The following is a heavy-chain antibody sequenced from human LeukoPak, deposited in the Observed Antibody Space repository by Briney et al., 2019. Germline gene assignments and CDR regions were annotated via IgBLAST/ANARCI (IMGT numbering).Heavy chain of an antibody. CDR2: INPNSGGT. Sequence: ASVKVSCKASGYTFTGYYMHWVRQAPGQGLEWMGRINPNSGGTNYAQKFQGRVTRTRDTSISTAYMELSRLRSDDTAVYYCARWVAGVVYYYYGMDVWGQGTTVTVSS. J-gene: IGHJ6*02. D-gene: IGHD2-15*01. CDR3: ARWVAGVVYYYYGMDV. CDR1: GYTFTGYY. V-gene: IGHV1-2*06.